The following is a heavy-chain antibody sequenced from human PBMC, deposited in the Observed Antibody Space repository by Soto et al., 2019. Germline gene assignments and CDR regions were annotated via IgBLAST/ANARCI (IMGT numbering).Heavy chain of an antibody. CDR2: IDPSDSYT. CDR3: ARFYDSSGYTIWFDT. J-gene: IGHJ5*02. D-gene: IGHD3-22*01. V-gene: IGHV5-10-1*01. CDR1: GYSFTNYW. Sequence: GESLKISCKGSGYSFTNYWINWVRQMPGKGLEWMGRIDPSDSYTNYSPSFQGHVTISADKSISTAYLQWSSLKASDTAMYYCARFYDSSGYTIWFDTWGQGTLVTLST.